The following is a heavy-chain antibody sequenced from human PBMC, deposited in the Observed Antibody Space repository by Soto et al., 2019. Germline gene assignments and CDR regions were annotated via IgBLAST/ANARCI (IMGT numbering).Heavy chain of an antibody. CDR1: GFTFSSYG. D-gene: IGHD6-13*01. Sequence: QSGGSLRLSCAASGFTFSSYGMHWVRQAPGKGLEWVAVIWYDGSNKYYADSVKGRFTISRDNSKNTLYLQMNSLRAEDTAVYYCARSRGYSSSWYFPYFDYWGQGTLVTVSS. J-gene: IGHJ4*02. CDR3: ARSRGYSSSWYFPYFDY. CDR2: IWYDGSNK. V-gene: IGHV3-33*01.